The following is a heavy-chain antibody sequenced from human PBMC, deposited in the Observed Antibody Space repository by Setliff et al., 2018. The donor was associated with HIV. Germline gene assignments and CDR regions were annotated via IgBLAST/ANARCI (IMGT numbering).Heavy chain of an antibody. V-gene: IGHV4-39*07. D-gene: IGHD3-22*01. J-gene: IGHJ3*02. Sequence: SETLSLTCNVSGGSISSSYYWGWIRQPPGKGLEWIGSFHSSGSTSYNPSLRSRVTVSVDTSKNQFSLKLSSVTAADTAVYYCARVKIVEAAFDIWGQGTMVTVSS. CDR2: FHSSGST. CDR3: ARVKIVEAAFDI. CDR1: GGSISSSYY.